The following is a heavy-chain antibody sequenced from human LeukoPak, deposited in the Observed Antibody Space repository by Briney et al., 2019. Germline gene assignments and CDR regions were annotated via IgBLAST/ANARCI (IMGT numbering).Heavy chain of an antibody. V-gene: IGHV4-38-2*01. Sequence: SETLSLTCAVSGYSISSGYYWGWIRQPPGKGLEWIGSIYHSGSTYYNPSLKSRVTISVDTSKNQFSLKLSSVTAADTAVYYCARAGGFWSGYYAFDIWGQGTMVTVSS. CDR3: ARAGGFWSGYYAFDI. D-gene: IGHD3-3*01. CDR2: IYHSGST. J-gene: IGHJ3*02. CDR1: GYSISSGYY.